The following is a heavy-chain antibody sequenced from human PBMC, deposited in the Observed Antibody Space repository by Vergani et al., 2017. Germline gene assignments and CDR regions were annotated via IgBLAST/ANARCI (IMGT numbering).Heavy chain of an antibody. J-gene: IGHJ5*02. CDR1: GGSFSGYY. CDR2: INHSGST. D-gene: IGHD3-10*01. Sequence: QVQLQQWGAGLLKPSETLSLTCAVYGGSFSGYYWSWIRQPPGKGLEWIGEINHSGSTNYNPSLKSRVTISVDTSKNQFSLKLSSVTAADTAVYYCARAYYGSGSYYNYVDPWGQGTLVTVSS. V-gene: IGHV4-34*01. CDR3: ARAYYGSGSYYNYVDP.